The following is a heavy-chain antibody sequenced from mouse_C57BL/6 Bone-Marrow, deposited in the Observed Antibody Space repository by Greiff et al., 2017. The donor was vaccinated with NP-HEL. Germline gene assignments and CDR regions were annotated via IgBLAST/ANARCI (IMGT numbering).Heavy chain of an antibody. V-gene: IGHV1-75*01. CDR1: GYTFTDYY. D-gene: IGHD4-1*01. CDR2: IFPGSGST. Sequence: VQLQQSGPELVKPGASVKISCKASGYTFTDYYINWVKQRPGQGLEWIGWIFPGSGSTYYNEKFKGKATLTVDKSSSTAYMLLSSLTSEDSAVYFCARRGLYSNWAWFAYWGQGTLVTVSA. J-gene: IGHJ3*01. CDR3: ARRGLYSNWAWFAY.